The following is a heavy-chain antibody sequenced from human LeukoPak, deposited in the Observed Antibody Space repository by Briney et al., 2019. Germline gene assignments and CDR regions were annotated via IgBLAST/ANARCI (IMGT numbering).Heavy chain of an antibody. CDR2: IYYSGST. D-gene: IGHD6-19*01. CDR1: GGSISSYY. V-gene: IGHV4-59*08. J-gene: IGHJ4*02. CDR3: ARHGLNSGCFDY. Sequence: SETLSLTCTVSGGSISSYYWSWIRQPPGKGLEWIGYIYYSGSTNYNPSLESRVTISVDTSKNQFSLKLSSVTAADTAVYYCARHGLNSGCFDYWGQGTLVTVSS.